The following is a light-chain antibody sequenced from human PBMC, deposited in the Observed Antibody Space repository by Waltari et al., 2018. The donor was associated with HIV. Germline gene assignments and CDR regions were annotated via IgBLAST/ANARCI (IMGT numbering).Light chain of an antibody. CDR1: YSDFGDYNY. CDR3: CSFAGTYTI. CDR2: DVS. Sequence: QSALTQPRSVSGSPGQSVTISCTGTYSDFGDYNYVSWYQQHPAKAPKLMNYDVSQRTSGVPDRFSVYKSGNTASLTISGLQADDDADYYCCSFAGTYTIFGGGTKLTVL. J-gene: IGLJ2*01. V-gene: IGLV2-11*01.